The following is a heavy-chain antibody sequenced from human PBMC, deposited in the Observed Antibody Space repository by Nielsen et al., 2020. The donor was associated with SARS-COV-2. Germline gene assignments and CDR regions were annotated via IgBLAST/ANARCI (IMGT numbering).Heavy chain of an antibody. V-gene: IGHV3-66*01. CDR1: GFTVSSKY. CDR2: IYSDGSE. D-gene: IGHD7-27*01. CDR3: ARDNLGRMDV. J-gene: IGHJ6*02. Sequence: GGSLTLSCAASGFTVSSKYMRWVRQAAGKGLEWVSVIYSDGSESYADSVKGRFTISRDNFKNMLFLQMNSLRAEDTAVYYCARDNLGRMDVWGQGTTVTVSS.